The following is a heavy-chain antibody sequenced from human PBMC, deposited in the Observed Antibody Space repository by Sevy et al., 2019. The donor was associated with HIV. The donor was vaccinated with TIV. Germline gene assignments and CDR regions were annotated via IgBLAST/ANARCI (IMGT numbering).Heavy chain of an antibody. J-gene: IGHJ3*02. Sequence: ASVKVSCKVSGYSVSDLSIHWVRQAPGKGLEWMGGYDPEDVETIYAQKFQGRVTMTEDTSTDTAYMELSSLRSEDTAVYYCATSPDYYDSSRDAFDIWGQGTMVTVSS. CDR2: YDPEDVET. D-gene: IGHD3-22*01. V-gene: IGHV1-24*01. CDR1: GYSVSDLS. CDR3: ATSPDYYDSSRDAFDI.